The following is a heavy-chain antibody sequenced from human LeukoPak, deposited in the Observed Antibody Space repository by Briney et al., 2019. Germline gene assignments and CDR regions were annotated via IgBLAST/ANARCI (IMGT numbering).Heavy chain of an antibody. CDR3: ARGGVPYCSSTSCPYYYYYMDV. Sequence: GASVKVSCKASGYTFTGYYMHWVRQAPGQGLEWMGWINPNSGGTNYAQKFQGRVTMTRDTSISTAYMELSRLRSDDTAVYYCARGGVPYCSSTSCPYYYYYMDVWGKGTTVTVSS. CDR2: INPNSGGT. CDR1: GYTFTGYY. J-gene: IGHJ6*03. V-gene: IGHV1-2*02. D-gene: IGHD2-2*01.